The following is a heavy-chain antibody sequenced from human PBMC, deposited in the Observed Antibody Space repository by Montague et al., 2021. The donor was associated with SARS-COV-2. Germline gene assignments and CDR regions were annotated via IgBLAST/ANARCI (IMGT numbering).Heavy chain of an antibody. CDR3: ARLANTSGHAWLDP. D-gene: IGHD3-22*01. CDR2: ISPLGST. Sequence: SETLSLTCTVSGGSINNLYWGWVRQSPGKGLGWIGYISPLGSTNYNRSLRSRVTISVDTSKNQFSLKLSSVTAADTAVFYCARLANTSGHAWLDPWGPGTLVTVSS. CDR1: GGSINNLY. J-gene: IGHJ5*02. V-gene: IGHV4-59*08.